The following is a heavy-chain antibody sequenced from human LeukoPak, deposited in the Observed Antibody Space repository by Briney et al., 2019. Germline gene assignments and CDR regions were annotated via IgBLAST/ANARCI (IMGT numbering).Heavy chain of an antibody. D-gene: IGHD6-13*01. Sequence: PGGSLRLSCEASGFSFSSYAMSWVRQAPGEGLQWVSAISGSGGSTYYADSVKGRFTISRDNAKNSLYLQMNSLRAEDTAVYYCARDTQQLDAFDIWGQGTMVTVSS. V-gene: IGHV3-23*01. CDR3: ARDTQQLDAFDI. J-gene: IGHJ3*02. CDR2: ISGSGGST. CDR1: GFSFSSYA.